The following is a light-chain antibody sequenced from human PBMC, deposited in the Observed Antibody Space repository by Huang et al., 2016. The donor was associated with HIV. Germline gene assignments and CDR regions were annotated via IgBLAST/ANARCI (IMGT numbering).Light chain of an antibody. CDR3: QQYGSSPPLT. V-gene: IGKV3D-20*01. J-gene: IGKJ4*01. Sequence: EIVLTQSPATLSLSPGERATLSCGASQSISSSYLAWYQQKPRLAPRLLIYDASSRATGIPDRFSGSGSGTDFTLTISRLEPEDFAVYYCQQYGSSPPLTFGGGTKVEIK. CDR2: DAS. CDR1: QSISSSY.